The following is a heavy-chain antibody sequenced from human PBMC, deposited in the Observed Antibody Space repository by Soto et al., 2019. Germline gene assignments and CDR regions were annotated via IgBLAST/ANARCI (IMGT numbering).Heavy chain of an antibody. D-gene: IGHD2-15*01. CDR3: ARSGGVDCSGGSCEQYYYMDV. V-gene: IGHV5-51*01. CDR2: IYPGDSDT. CDR1: GYSFTSYW. J-gene: IGHJ6*03. Sequence: GESLKISCKGSGYSFTSYWIGWVRQMPGKGLEWMGIIYPGDSDTRYSPSFQGQVTISADKSISTAYLQWSSLKASDTAMYYCARSGGVDCSGGSCEQYYYMDVRGKGTTVTVSS.